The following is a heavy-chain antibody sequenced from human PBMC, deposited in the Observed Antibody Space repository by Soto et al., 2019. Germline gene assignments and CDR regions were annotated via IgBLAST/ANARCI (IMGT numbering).Heavy chain of an antibody. V-gene: IGHV3-23*01. CDR3: AKGVGSGSYYNAANWFDP. J-gene: IGHJ5*02. CDR1: GFTFSSYA. CDR2: ISGSGGST. Sequence: PGGSLRLSCAASGFTFSSYAMSWVRQAPGKGLEWVSAISGSGGSTYYADYVKGRFTISRDNSKNTLYLQMNSLRAEDTAVFYCAKGVGSGSYYNAANWFDPWGQGTLVTVSS. D-gene: IGHD3-10*01.